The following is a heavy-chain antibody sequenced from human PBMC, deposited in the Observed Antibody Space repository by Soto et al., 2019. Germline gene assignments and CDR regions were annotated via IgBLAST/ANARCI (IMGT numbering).Heavy chain of an antibody. CDR2: IYYSGST. J-gene: IGHJ4*02. CDR1: GGSMSSYY. V-gene: IGHV4-59*08. CDR3: ARHVCSSTSCFFDY. Sequence: SXTLSLTCTVSGGSMSSYYWSWIRQPPGKGLEWIGYIYYSGSTNYNPSLKSRVTISVDTSKNQFSLKLSSVTAADTAVYYCARHVCSSTSCFFDYWGQGTLVTVSS. D-gene: IGHD2-2*01.